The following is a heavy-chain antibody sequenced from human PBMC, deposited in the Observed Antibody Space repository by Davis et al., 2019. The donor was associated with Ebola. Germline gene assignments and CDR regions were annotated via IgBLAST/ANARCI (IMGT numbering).Heavy chain of an antibody. D-gene: IGHD3-10*01. CDR1: GFTFSSYA. CDR3: ARDHVLVWFGALAY. Sequence: GESLKISCAASGFTFSSYAMHWVRQAPGKGLEWVAVISYDGSNKYYADSVKGRFTISRDNSKNTLYLQMNSLRADDTAVYYCARDHVLVWFGALAYWGQGTLVTVSS. J-gene: IGHJ4*02. V-gene: IGHV3-30*04. CDR2: ISYDGSNK.